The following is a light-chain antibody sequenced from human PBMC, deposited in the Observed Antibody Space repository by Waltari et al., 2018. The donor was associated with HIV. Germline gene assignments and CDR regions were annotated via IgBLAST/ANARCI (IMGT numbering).Light chain of an antibody. Sequence: DIVMTQSPDALALSLGERATINCKSSRTILYNSNNKNYLAWYQQKPGQPPKLLIYWASTRESGVPDRFSGSGSGTDFTLTISNVQTEDMAVYYCQQYFNTPLTFGGGTKVEIK. V-gene: IGKV4-1*01. J-gene: IGKJ4*01. CDR2: WAS. CDR1: RTILYNSNNKNY. CDR3: QQYFNTPLT.